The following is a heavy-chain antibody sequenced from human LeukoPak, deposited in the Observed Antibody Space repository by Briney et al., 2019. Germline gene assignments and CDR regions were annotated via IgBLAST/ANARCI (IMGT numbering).Heavy chain of an antibody. Sequence: SETVSLTCTVSGDSTASGYYGGWIREAPGKGLEWGWSSDQSGTTYYNPSLKSRVTMSIDTSKNQSSLRLTSVTDADTAVYYCARGRRGYRTDFDSWGQGTLVTVSS. V-gene: IGHV4-38-2*02. CDR1: GDSTASGYY. D-gene: IGHD3-22*01. CDR3: ARGRRGYRTDFDS. CDR2: SDQSGTT. J-gene: IGHJ4*02.